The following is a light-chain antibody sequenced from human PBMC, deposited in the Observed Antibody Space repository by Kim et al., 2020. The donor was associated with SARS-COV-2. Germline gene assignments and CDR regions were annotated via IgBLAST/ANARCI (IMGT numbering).Light chain of an antibody. V-gene: IGLV2-14*03. CDR1: NSDVGGNTY. Sequence: GQSITISCNGTNSDVGGNTYVSWYQQNPGKAPKLLVYDGNNRPSGVSDRFSGSKFGDTAFLTISGLQTEGEADYYCSSYTNYSTVVFGGGTQLTVL. CDR3: SSYTNYSTVV. CDR2: DGN. J-gene: IGLJ2*01.